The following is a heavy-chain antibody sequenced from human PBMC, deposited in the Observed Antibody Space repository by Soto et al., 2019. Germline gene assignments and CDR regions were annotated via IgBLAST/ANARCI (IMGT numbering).Heavy chain of an antibody. V-gene: IGHV4-39*01. CDR3: ATGITMVRGVIILYFVY. D-gene: IGHD3-10*01. CDR1: GGSISSSSYY. J-gene: IGHJ4*02. CDR2: IYYSGYT. Sequence: PSETLSLTCTVSGGSISSSSYYWGWIRQPPGKGLEWIGSIYYSGYTYYNPSLKSRVTISVDTSKNQFSLKLSSVTAADTAVYYCATGITMVRGVIILYFVYWGQGTLLTVSS.